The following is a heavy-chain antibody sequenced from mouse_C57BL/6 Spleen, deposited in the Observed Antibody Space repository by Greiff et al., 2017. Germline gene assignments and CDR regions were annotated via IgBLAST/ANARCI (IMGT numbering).Heavy chain of an antibody. V-gene: IGHV1-82*01. D-gene: IGHD2-1*01. Sequence: VQLQQSGPELVKPGASVKISCKASGYAFSSSWMNWVKQRPGKGLEWIGRIYPGDGDTNYNGKFKGKATLTADKSSSTAYMQLSSLTSEDSAVYYCARGGIYYCNYEGFDDWGQGTTLTVSS. CDR1: GYAFSSSW. J-gene: IGHJ2*01. CDR3: ARGGIYYCNYEGFDD. CDR2: IYPGDGDT.